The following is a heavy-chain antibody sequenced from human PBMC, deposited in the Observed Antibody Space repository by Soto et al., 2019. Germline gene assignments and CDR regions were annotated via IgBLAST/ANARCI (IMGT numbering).Heavy chain of an antibody. D-gene: IGHD5-12*01. CDR3: ARDQGIVATPYYYYGMDV. J-gene: IGHJ6*02. CDR1: GFTFSSYA. V-gene: IGHV3-23*01. Sequence: GGSLRLSCAASGFTFSSYAMSWVRQAPGKGLEWVSAISGSGCSTYYADSVKGRFTISRDNAKNSLYLQMNSLRAEDTAVYYCARDQGIVATPYYYYGMDVWGQWTTVTVSS. CDR2: ISGSGCST.